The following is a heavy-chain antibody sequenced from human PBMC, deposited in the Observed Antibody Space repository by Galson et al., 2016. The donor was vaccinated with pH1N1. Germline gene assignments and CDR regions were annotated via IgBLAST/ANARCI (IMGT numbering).Heavy chain of an antibody. D-gene: IGHD6-13*01. J-gene: IGHJ4*02. CDR2: TYYRSKWYN. CDR3: ARGGIAAAGIRRDQYYFDY. CDR1: GDSVSSNSAA. Sequence: CAIPGDSVSSNSAAWNWIRQSPSRGPEWLGRTYYRSKWYNDYAVSVKSRITINPDTSKNQFSLQLNSVTPEDTAVYYCARGGIAAAGIRRDQYYFDYWGQGTLVTVSS. V-gene: IGHV6-1*01.